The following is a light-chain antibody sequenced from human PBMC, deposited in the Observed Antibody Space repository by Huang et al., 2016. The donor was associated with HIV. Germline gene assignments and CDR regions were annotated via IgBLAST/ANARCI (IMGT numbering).Light chain of an antibody. CDR2: DAS. CDR1: QSIATN. J-gene: IGKJ2*03. V-gene: IGKV3-15*01. Sequence: EIVLTQSPATLSVSPGEGATLSCRANQSIATNLAWYHQRPGQAPRILIYDASTRASGLPGRFSGSGSGTEVTLTVSGLHSEDFAIYYCQQYHNWPYSFGQGTKLEIK. CDR3: QQYHNWPYS.